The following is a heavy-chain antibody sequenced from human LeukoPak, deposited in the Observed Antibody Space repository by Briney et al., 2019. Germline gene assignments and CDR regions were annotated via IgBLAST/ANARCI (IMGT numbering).Heavy chain of an antibody. CDR2: IKQDGSEK. Sequence: PGGSLRLSCAASGLPFSSYWMSWVRQAPGKGLEWVANIKQDGSEKYYVDSVKGRFTISRDNAKNSLYLQMNSLRAEDTAVYYCARDRGTIFGVDPYFDYWGQGTLVTVSS. J-gene: IGHJ4*02. CDR3: ARDRGTIFGVDPYFDY. CDR1: GLPFSSYW. V-gene: IGHV3-7*01. D-gene: IGHD3-3*01.